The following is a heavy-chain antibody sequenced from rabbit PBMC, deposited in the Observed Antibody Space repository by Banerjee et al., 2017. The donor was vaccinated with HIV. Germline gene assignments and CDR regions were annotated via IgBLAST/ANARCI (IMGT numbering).Heavy chain of an antibody. CDR1: GFSFSNKAV. J-gene: IGHJ6*01. CDR3: ASDLVAVIGWNFSL. D-gene: IGHD1-1*01. CDR2: INMVTGTS. V-gene: IGHV1S45*01. Sequence: QEQLVESGGGLVKPGASLTLTCKVSGFSFSNKAVMCGVRQAPGRGREWIACINMVTGTSVYASWVKGRFIMSRASSPKVTLQMPSLTAADTAPYFCASDLVAVIGWNFSLWGQGTLVTVS.